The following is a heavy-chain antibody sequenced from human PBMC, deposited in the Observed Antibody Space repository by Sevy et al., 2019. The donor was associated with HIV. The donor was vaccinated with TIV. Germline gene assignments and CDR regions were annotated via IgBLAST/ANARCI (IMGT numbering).Heavy chain of an antibody. V-gene: IGHV1-69*13. CDR2: IIPIFGTA. CDR1: GGTFSSYA. J-gene: IGHJ6*02. CDR3: ARGGGSYFVPYYYYGMDV. Sequence: ASVKVSCKASGGTFSSYAISWVRHAPGQGLEWMGGIIPIFGTANYAQKFQGRVTITADESTSTAYMELSSLRSEDTAVYYCARGGGSYFVPYYYYGMDVWGQGTTVTVSS. D-gene: IGHD1-26*01.